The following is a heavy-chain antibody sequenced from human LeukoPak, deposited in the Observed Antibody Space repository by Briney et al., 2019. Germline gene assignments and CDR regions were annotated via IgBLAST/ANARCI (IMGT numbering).Heavy chain of an antibody. CDR3: AKGYGDYRVGSVSADY. CDR2: ISSSGSTI. V-gene: IGHV3-48*03. CDR1: GFTFSSYE. J-gene: IGHJ4*02. Sequence: PGGSLRLSCAASGFTFSSYEMNWVRQAPGKGLEWVSYISSSGSTIYYADSVKGRFTISKDNSKNTLYLQMNSLRAEDTAVYYCAKGYGDYRVGSVSADYWGQGTLVTVSS. D-gene: IGHD4-17*01.